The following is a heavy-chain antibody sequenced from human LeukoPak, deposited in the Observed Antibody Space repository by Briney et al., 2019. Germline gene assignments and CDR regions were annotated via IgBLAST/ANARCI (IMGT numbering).Heavy chain of an antibody. CDR2: ISSSSSTI. Sequence: GGSLRLSCAASGFTFSSYSMNWVRQAPGKGLEWVSYISSSSSTIYYADSVKGRFTISRGNSKSTLYLQMNSLRAEDTAVYYCAKDLGSYYDSSGYYTPDYWGQGTLVTVSS. CDR1: GFTFSSYS. V-gene: IGHV3-48*01. J-gene: IGHJ4*02. D-gene: IGHD3-22*01. CDR3: AKDLGSYYDSSGYYTPDY.